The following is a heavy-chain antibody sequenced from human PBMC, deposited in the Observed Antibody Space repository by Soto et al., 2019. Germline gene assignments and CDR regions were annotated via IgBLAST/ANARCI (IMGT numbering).Heavy chain of an antibody. CDR1: GGSFSGYY. CDR3: SRDRGYSYGPKRDYYYYGMDV. J-gene: IGHJ6*02. CDR2: IYYSGST. V-gene: IGHV4-59*01. D-gene: IGHD5-18*01. Sequence: PSETLSLTCAVYGGSFSGYYWTWIRQPPGKGLEWIGYIYYSGSTNYNPSLKSRVTISVDTSKNQFSLKLSSVTAADTAVYYCSRDRGYSYGPKRDYYYYGMDVWGQGTTVTVSS.